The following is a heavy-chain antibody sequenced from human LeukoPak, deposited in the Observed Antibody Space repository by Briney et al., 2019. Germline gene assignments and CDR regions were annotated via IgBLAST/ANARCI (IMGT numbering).Heavy chain of an antibody. CDR2: INQEGTEK. CDR1: GFTFSSYW. D-gene: IGHD3-22*01. Sequence: GGSLRLSCTASGFTFSSYWMSWVRQAEGKGLEWVANINQEGTEKYYMDSVKGRFTISRDNAKNSLYLQMNSLRAEDTAVYYCARDMYYFDSSGYYYFFDYWGQGTLVTVSA. J-gene: IGHJ4*02. V-gene: IGHV3-7*01. CDR3: ARDMYYFDSSGYYYFFDY.